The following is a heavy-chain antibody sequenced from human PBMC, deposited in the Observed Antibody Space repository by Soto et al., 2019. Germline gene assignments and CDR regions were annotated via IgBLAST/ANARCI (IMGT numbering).Heavy chain of an antibody. J-gene: IGHJ5*02. V-gene: IGHV4-34*01. Sequence: SETLSLTCAVYGGSFSGYYWSWIRQPPGKGLEWIGEINHSGSTNYNPSLKSRVTISVDTSKNQFSLKLSSVTAADTAVYYCARGVPSYYDFWSGYSGSWFDPWGQGTLVTVSS. CDR1: GGSFSGYY. D-gene: IGHD3-3*01. CDR3: ARGVPSYYDFWSGYSGSWFDP. CDR2: INHSGST.